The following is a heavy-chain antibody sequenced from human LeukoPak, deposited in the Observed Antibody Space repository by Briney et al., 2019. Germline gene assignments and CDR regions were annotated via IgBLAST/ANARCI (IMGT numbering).Heavy chain of an antibody. CDR2: IKQDGSEK. Sequence: GGSLRLSCAASGFTFSSYWMSWVRQAPGKGLEWVANIKQDGSEKYYVDSVKGRFTISRDNAKNSLYLQMNSLRAEDTAVYYCARDGRLYCSGGSCYSVGNNWFDPWGQGTLVTVSS. V-gene: IGHV3-7*01. CDR1: GFTFSSYW. D-gene: IGHD2-15*01. J-gene: IGHJ5*02. CDR3: ARDGRLYCSGGSCYSVGNNWFDP.